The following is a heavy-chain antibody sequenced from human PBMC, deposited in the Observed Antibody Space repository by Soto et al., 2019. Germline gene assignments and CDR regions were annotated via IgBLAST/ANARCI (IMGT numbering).Heavy chain of an antibody. V-gene: IGHV1-69*02. CDR2: IIPILGIA. J-gene: IGHJ6*03. D-gene: IGHD6-6*01. CDR3: ARNIAAETYYYYMDV. CDR1: GGTFSSYT. Sequence: ASVKVSCKASGGTFSSYTISWVRQAPGQGLEWMGRIIPILGIANYAQKFQGRVTITADKSTSTAYMELSSLRSEDTAVYYCARNIAAETYYYYMDVWGKGTTVTVSS.